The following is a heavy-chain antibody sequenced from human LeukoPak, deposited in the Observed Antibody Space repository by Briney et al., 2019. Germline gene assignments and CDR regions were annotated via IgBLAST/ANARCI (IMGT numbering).Heavy chain of an antibody. CDR2: INRSGGT. D-gene: IGHD3-3*01. Sequence: SETLSLTCAVYGGSFSGYYWTWIRQPPAKGLEWIGEINRSGGTNYNPSPKSRVTISGDTSKNQFSLKLSSVTAADTALYYCARGHNEGAYYYGFTYWGQGTLVTVSS. CDR1: GGSFSGYY. V-gene: IGHV4-34*01. J-gene: IGHJ4*02. CDR3: ARGHNEGAYYYGFTY.